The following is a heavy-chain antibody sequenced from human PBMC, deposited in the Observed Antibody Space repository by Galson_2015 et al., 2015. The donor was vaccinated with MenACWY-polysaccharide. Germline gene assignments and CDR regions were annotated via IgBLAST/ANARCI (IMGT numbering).Heavy chain of an antibody. CDR1: GFSFSTFW. D-gene: IGHD2-2*01. J-gene: IGHJ4*02. Sequence: SLRLSCAASGFSFSTFWVYWVRQAPGKGLVWVSSIYYDGSVKSYADSVRGRFTISRDNAKNTVYLQMNILRAEDPAVYYCAREGYCNSSFCYPSVRLWGPGTLVTVSS. CDR3: AREGYCNSSFCYPSVRL. V-gene: IGHV3-74*01. CDR2: IYYDGSVK.